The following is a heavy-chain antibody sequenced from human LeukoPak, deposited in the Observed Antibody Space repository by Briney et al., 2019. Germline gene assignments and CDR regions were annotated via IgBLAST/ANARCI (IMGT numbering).Heavy chain of an antibody. D-gene: IGHD1-1*01. V-gene: IGHV3-7*05. J-gene: IGHJ4*02. CDR1: GXTLSSYW. CDR2: INRDGSEK. Sequence: PGGSLRLSCAASGXTLSSYWMSWVRQAPGKGLEWVANINRDGSEKYYVDSVKGRFTISRDNAKNSLYLQMNSLRAEDTAVYYCARGTGNWGQGTLVTVSS. CDR3: ARGTGN.